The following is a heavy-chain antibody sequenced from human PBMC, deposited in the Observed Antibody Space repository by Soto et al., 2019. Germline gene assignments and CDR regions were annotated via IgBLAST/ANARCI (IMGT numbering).Heavy chain of an antibody. Sequence: QVQLQESGPGLVKPSETLSLTCTVSNDSISTYYWTWIRQPPGKGLEWIGFIYYSGSTNYNPSLQTRVTISVDTSKNPFSLKMTSVTAADTAVYYCARPGRDWGALHYWGQGTLVTVSS. CDR3: ARPGRDWGALHY. J-gene: IGHJ4*02. CDR2: IYYSGST. V-gene: IGHV4-59*08. D-gene: IGHD7-27*01. CDR1: NDSISTYY.